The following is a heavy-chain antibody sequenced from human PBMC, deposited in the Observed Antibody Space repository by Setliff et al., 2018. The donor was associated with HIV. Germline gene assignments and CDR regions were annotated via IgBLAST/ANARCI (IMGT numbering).Heavy chain of an antibody. J-gene: IGHJ4*02. CDR3: ARGFDYAQRPPLYYFDY. Sequence: SETLSLTCTVSGSSISSGYYYWSWIRQHPGKGLEWIGYIYYSGNPFYNPSLRSRVTISLDTSKNQFSLKLSSVTAADTAVYYCARGFDYAQRPPLYYFDYWGQGTLVTVSS. CDR1: GSSISSGYYY. CDR2: IYYSGNP. V-gene: IGHV4-31*03. D-gene: IGHD2-2*01.